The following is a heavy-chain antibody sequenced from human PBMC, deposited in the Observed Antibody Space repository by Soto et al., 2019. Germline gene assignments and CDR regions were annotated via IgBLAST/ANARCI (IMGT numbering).Heavy chain of an antibody. J-gene: IGHJ4*02. Sequence: GGSLRLSCAASGFTFSSYAMHWVRQAPGKGLEWVAVISYDGSNKYYADSVKGRFTISRDNSKNTLYLQMNSLRAEDTAVYYCARGHGIYSSSWYRGYFDYWGQGTLVTVSS. V-gene: IGHV3-30-3*01. CDR3: ARGHGIYSSSWYRGYFDY. D-gene: IGHD6-13*01. CDR1: GFTFSSYA. CDR2: ISYDGSNK.